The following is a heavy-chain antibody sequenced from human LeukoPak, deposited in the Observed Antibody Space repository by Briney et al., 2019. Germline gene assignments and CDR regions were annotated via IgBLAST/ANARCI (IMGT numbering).Heavy chain of an antibody. V-gene: IGHV4-38-2*02. CDR2: MYHSGST. D-gene: IGHD6-13*01. J-gene: IGHJ5*02. CDR3: ARGRSSSWLKGCWFDP. Sequence: SETLSLTCSVSGYSISSAYYWGWIRQPPGKGLEWIGTMYHSGSTNYNPSLKSRVTISVDTSKNQFSLKLSSVTAADTAVYYCARGRSSSWLKGCWFDPWGQGTLVTVSS. CDR1: GYSISSAYY.